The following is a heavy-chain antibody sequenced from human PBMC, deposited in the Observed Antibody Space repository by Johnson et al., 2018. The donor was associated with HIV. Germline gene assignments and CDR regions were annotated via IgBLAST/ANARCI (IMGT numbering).Heavy chain of an antibody. CDR2: ISYDGSNK. J-gene: IGHJ3*02. D-gene: IGHD3-16*01. CDR3: ARGGKRVMAAFDI. Sequence: QMLLVESGGGVVRPGGSLRLSCAASGFTFSSYAMHWVRQAPGKGLEWVAVISYDGSNKYYADSVKGRFTISRDNSKNTLYLQMNSLRAEDTAVYYCARGGKRVMAAFDIWGQGTMVTVSS. CDR1: GFTFSSYA. V-gene: IGHV3-30-3*01.